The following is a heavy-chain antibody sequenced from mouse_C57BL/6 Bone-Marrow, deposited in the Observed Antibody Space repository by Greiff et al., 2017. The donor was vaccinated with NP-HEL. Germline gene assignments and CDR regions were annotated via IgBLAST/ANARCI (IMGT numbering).Heavy chain of an antibody. D-gene: IGHD1-1*01. CDR3: ARPLYYYGSSFAY. CDR2: IRNKANGYTT. V-gene: IGHV7-3*01. CDR1: GFTFTDYY. J-gene: IGHJ3*01. Sequence: EVKLEESGGGLVQPGGSLSLSCAASGFTFTDYYMSWVRQPPGKALEWLGFIRNKANGYTTEYSASVKGRFTISRANSPSILYLQMNALRAEDSATYYCARPLYYYGSSFAYWGQGTLVTVSA.